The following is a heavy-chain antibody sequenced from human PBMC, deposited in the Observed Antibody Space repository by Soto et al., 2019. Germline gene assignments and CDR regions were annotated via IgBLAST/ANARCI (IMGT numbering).Heavy chain of an antibody. Sequence: PSETLSLTYTVSDGSSSSLGYYWTWIRQHPGKGLEWIGYIYYSGSTYYNPSLKRRVTISVDTSKNQFSLKLSSVTDADTAVYYCARSVFPWGQGTLVTVSS. CDR3: ARSVFP. CDR1: DGSSSSLGYY. J-gene: IGHJ5*02. CDR2: IYYSGST. V-gene: IGHV4-31*03.